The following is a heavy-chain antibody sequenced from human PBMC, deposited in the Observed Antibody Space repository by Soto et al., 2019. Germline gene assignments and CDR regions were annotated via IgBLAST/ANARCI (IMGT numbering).Heavy chain of an antibody. V-gene: IGHV1-69*02. CDR1: GGTFSSYT. J-gene: IGHJ3*02. Sequence: GASVKVSCKASGGTFSSYTISWVRQAPGQGLEWMGRIIPILGIANYAQKFQGRVTITADKSTSTAYMELNSLRAEDTAVYYCAKHGRNYYDHAFDIWGQGTMVTVSS. D-gene: IGHD3-22*01. CDR3: AKHGRNYYDHAFDI. CDR2: IIPILGIA.